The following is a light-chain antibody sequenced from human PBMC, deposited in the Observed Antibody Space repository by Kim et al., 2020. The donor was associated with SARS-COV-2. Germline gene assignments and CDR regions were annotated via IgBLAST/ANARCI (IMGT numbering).Light chain of an antibody. Sequence: EIVLTQSPATLSLSPGERATLSCRASQSVSSYLAWYQQKPGQAPRLLIYDASNRATGIPARFSGSGSGTDFTLTISSLEPEDFAVYYCQQRSNRPPITFGQGTQLEIK. J-gene: IGKJ5*01. CDR3: QQRSNRPPIT. CDR2: DAS. CDR1: QSVSSY. V-gene: IGKV3-11*01.